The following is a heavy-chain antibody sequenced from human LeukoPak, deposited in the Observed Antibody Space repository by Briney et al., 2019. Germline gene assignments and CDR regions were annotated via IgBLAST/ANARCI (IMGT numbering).Heavy chain of an antibody. CDR2: IIPIFGTA. CDR1: LGTFSSYA. CDR3: ARAHSSGDY. Sequence: SVTVSCMPSLGTFSSYAISWLRPAPGQGLEWMGGIIPIFGTANYAQKFQGRVTITTDESTSTAYMELSSLRSEDTAVYYCARAHSSGDYWGQGTLVTVSS. D-gene: IGHD6-25*01. V-gene: IGHV1-69*05. J-gene: IGHJ4*02.